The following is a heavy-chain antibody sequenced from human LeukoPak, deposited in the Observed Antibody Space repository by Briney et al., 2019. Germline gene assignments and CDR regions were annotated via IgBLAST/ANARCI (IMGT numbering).Heavy chain of an antibody. Sequence: SETLSLTCTVSGDSISSYYWSWIRQPAGKGLEWIGRIYSSGTTNYNPSLKSRVTMSVDTSKNQFSLKMTSVTAADTAVYYCARNVRGGATYLDYWGQGTLVTVSS. CDR3: ARNVRGGATYLDY. D-gene: IGHD1-26*01. CDR1: GDSISSYY. J-gene: IGHJ4*02. V-gene: IGHV4-4*07. CDR2: IYSSGTT.